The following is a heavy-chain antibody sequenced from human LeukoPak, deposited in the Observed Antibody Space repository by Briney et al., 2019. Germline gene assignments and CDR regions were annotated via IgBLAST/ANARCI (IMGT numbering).Heavy chain of an antibody. J-gene: IGHJ4*02. D-gene: IGHD5-12*01. Sequence: SQTLTLTCTVSRGPISSYYWTWIRHPPGKGLERIGYIYYSGSTNYNPSLKSRVTISVDTSKNQFSLNLSSVTAADTAVYYCARGGRYSGYDFGYWGQGTLVTVSS. V-gene: IGHV4-59*01. CDR2: IYYSGST. CDR3: ARGGRYSGYDFGY. CDR1: RGPISSYY.